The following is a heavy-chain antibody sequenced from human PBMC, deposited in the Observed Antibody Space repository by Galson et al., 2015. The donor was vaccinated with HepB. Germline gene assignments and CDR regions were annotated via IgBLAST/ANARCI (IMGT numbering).Heavy chain of an antibody. CDR1: GYTFNTYG. V-gene: IGHV1-18*01. Sequence: SVKVSCKASGYTFNTYGISWVRQAPGQGLEWMGWITAYDGDTNYAHKFQGRVTLTTDTSTSTAYMELRSLRSDDTAVYYCARDYSPVDRNDCFNPWGQGTLVTVSS. CDR3: ARDYSPVDRNDCFNP. J-gene: IGHJ5*02. CDR2: ITAYDGDT. D-gene: IGHD2-21*01.